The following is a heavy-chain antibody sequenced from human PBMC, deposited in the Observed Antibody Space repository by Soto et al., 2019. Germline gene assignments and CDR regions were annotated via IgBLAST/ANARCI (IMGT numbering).Heavy chain of an antibody. CDR2: IYDTEST. CDR3: ARSYPNTIFGVVPSRGLDV. D-gene: IGHD3-3*01. CDR1: GGSISSNY. V-gene: IGHV4-59*01. J-gene: IGHJ6*02. Sequence: SETLSLTCIVSGGSISSNYWSWIRQPPGKGLEWIGYIYDTESTNFNPSLKNRVIITVDTSKNQSSMKLSSVTAADTAVYYCARSYPNTIFGVVPSRGLDVWGQGTTVTVSS.